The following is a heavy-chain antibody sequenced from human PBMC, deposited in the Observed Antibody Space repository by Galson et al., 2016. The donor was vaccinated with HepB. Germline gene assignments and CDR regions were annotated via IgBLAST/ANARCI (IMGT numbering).Heavy chain of an antibody. J-gene: IGHJ4*01. V-gene: IGHV3-7*03. CDR1: GFRLSGYW. CDR2: IKEDGSLL. D-gene: IGHD1-14*01. CDR3: GRDTGNHYVDK. Sequence: SLRLSCAASGFRLSGYWMTWVRQAPGKGLEWVANIKEDGSLLAYVDSVKGRFTISRDNAKNSLYLQMNDLRAEDTALYYCGRDTGNHYVDKWGHGTLVTVSS.